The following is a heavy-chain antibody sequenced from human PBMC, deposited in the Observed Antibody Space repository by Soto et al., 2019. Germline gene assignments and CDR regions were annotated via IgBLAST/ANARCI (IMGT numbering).Heavy chain of an antibody. Sequence: QVQLQESGPGLVKPSQTLSLTCTVSGGSISSGGYYCSCIRQHPGKGLERIGYIYYSGSTNYHPSLKRRVTISVDTSKNQFSLKLRSVTAADTAVYSCARDRDYGDPDAFDICGQGTMAPLSS. D-gene: IGHD4-17*01. CDR3: ARDRDYGDPDAFDI. CDR2: IYYSGST. V-gene: IGHV4-31*03. J-gene: IGHJ3*02. CDR1: GGSISSGGYY.